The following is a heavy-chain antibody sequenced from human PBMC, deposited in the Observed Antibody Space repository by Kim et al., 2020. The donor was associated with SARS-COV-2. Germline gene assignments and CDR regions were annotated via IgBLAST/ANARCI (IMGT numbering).Heavy chain of an antibody. V-gene: IGHV3-9*01. D-gene: IGHD3-22*01. CDR1: GFTFDDYA. CDR3: AKSGTRDEYYYDSSGYY. Sequence: GGSLRLSCAASGFTFDDYAMHWVRQAPGKGLEWVSGISWNSGSIGYADSVKGRFTISRDNAKNSLYLQMNSLRAEDTALYYCAKSGTRDEYYYDSSGYY. J-gene: IGHJ6*01. CDR2: ISWNSGSI.